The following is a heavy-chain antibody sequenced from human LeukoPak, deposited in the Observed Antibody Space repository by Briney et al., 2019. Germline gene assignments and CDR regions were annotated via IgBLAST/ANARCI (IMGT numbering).Heavy chain of an antibody. J-gene: IGHJ4*02. D-gene: IGHD6-19*01. CDR2: IYYSGST. CDR1: GGSISSYY. Sequence: SETLSLTCTVSGGSISSYYWSWIRQPPGKGLEWIGYIYYSGSTNYNPSLKSRVTMSVDTSKNQFSLKLNSVTAADTAVYYCARLVAGTGEYYFDSWGQGTLVTVSS. CDR3: ARLVAGTGEYYFDS. V-gene: IGHV4-59*08.